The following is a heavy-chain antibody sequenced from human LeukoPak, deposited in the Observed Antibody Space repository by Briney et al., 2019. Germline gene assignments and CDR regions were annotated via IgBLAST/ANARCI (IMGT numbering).Heavy chain of an antibody. CDR2: IIPLFGTP. CDR3: ASATLRCSGGSCYEMDV. D-gene: IGHD2-15*01. CDR1: GYTFTSYG. Sequence: EASVKVSCKASGYTFTSYGISWVRQAPGQGLEWMGGIIPLFGTPDYAQKFQDRLTITADKSTSTAYMELSSLRSEDTAVYYCASATLRCSGGSCYEMDVWGKGTTVTVSS. J-gene: IGHJ6*04. V-gene: IGHV1-69*06.